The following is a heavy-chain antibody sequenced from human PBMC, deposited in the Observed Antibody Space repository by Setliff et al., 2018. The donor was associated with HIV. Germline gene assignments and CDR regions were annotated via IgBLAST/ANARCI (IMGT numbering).Heavy chain of an antibody. CDR3: ATDGIGGWLRPMPDY. J-gene: IGHJ4*02. CDR2: IIPMLGIT. CDR1: GGTFSSYA. Sequence: SVKVSCKATGGTFSSYAMSWVRQAPGQGLEWMGAIIPMLGITNYAQKFQGRVTMIADKSTGTAYMDLSSLTSDDTAVYYCATDGIGGWLRPMPDYWGQGTQVTVSS. D-gene: IGHD5-12*01. V-gene: IGHV1-69*10.